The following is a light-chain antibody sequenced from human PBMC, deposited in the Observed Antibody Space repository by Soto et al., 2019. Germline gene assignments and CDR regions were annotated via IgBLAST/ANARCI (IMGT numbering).Light chain of an antibody. CDR1: HNINNL. Sequence: DIQMTQSPSTLSASVGDGVTIDCRASHNINNLLAWYQQKPGEAPKLLIFRASNLYSGVPPRFSGSGSGTQFTLTINGLQPDDFATYYCQQYNNYEWTFGQATKVEVK. V-gene: IGKV1-5*03. CDR3: QQYNNYEWT. CDR2: RAS. J-gene: IGKJ1*01.